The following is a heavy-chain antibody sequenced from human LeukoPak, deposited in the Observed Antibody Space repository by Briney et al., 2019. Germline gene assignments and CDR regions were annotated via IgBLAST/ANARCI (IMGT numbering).Heavy chain of an antibody. CDR2: IYYSGST. J-gene: IGHJ4*02. V-gene: IGHV4-59*01. CDR1: GGSLSSYY. Sequence: SETLSLTCTVSGGSLSSYYWSWVRQPPGKGLEWIGYIYYSGSTNYNPSIKSRVTISVDTSKNQFSLKLSSVTAADTAVYYCARGYDYVWGSYPHWGQGTLVTVSS. CDR3: ARGYDYVWGSYPH. D-gene: IGHD3-16*02.